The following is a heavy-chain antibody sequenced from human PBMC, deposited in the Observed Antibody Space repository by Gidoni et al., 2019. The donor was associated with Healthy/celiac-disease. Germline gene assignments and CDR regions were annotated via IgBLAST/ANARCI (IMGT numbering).Heavy chain of an antibody. CDR2: IYYSGST. J-gene: IGHJ4*02. CDR3: ASGMEMATIGEVGY. D-gene: IGHD5-12*01. V-gene: IGHV4-39*01. CDR1: GGSISSSSYY. Sequence: QLQLQESGPGLVKPSETLSLTCTVSGGSISSSSYYWGWFRQPPGKGLEWLGSIYYSGSTYYNPSLKSRVTISVDTSKNQFSLKLSSVTAADTAVYYCASGMEMATIGEVGYWGQGTLVTVSS.